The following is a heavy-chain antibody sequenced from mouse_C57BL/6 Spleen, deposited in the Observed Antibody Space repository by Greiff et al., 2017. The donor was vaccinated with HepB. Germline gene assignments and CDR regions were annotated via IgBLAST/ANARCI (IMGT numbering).Heavy chain of an antibody. CDR2: INPSSGYT. J-gene: IGHJ4*01. V-gene: IGHV1-4*01. Sequence: VQLQQSGAELARPGASVKMSCKASGYTFTSYTMHWVKQRPGQGLEWIGYINPSSGYTKYNQKFKDKATLTADKSSSTAYMQLSSLTSEDSAVYYCAREGKPYYAMDYWGQGTSVTVSS. CDR3: AREGKPYYAMDY. CDR1: GYTFTSYT.